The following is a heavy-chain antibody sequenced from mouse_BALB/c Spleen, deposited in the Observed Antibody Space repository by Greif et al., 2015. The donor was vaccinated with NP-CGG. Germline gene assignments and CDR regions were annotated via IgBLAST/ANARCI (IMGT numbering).Heavy chain of an antibody. CDR1: GYTFTSYY. Sequence: QVQLQQPGAELVKPGASVKLSCKASGYTFTSYYMYWVKQRPGQGLEWIGEINPSNGGTNFNEKFKSKATLTVDKSSSTAYMQLSSLTSEDSAGYCCTRYGDCFDYWGQGTPLTVSS. V-gene: IGHV1S81*02. J-gene: IGHJ2*01. CDR3: TRYGDCFDY. D-gene: IGHD1-1*02. CDR2: INPSNGGT.